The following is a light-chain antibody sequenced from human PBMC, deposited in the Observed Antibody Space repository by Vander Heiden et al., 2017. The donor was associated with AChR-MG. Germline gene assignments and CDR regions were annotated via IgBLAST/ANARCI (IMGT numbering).Light chain of an antibody. CDR1: QSVSSY. CDR2: DAS. V-gene: IGKV3-11*01. J-gene: IGKJ1*01. CDR3: QQRSNWHPWT. Sequence: EIVLTQSPATLSLSPGERATLSCRASQSVSSYLAWYKQKPGQAPRLLIHDASNRATGIPARFSGSGYGTDFTLTISSREPEDFAVYYCQQRSNWHPWTFGQGTKVEIK.